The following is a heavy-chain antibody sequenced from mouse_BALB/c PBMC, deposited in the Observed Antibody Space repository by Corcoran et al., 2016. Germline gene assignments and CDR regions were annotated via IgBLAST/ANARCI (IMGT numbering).Heavy chain of an antibody. D-gene: IGHD2-1*01. CDR2: IFPGDGST. CDR3: ASAYCNYSYWYVDV. Sequence: QVQLQQSGAELVKPGASVKLSCKASGYTFTSYDINWVRQRPEQGLEGIGWIFPGDGSTKYNEKFKGKATLTTDKSSSTAYMQLSRLTSVDSAVYFCASAYCNYSYWYVDVWGAGTTVTVSS. CDR1: GYTFTSYD. J-gene: IGHJ1*01. V-gene: IGHV1-85*01.